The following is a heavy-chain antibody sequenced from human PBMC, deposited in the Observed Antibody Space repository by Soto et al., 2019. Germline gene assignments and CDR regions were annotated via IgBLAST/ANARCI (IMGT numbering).Heavy chain of an antibody. Sequence: EVQLLESGGGLVQPGGSLRLSCAASGFTFSSYAMSWVRQAPGKGLEWVSAISGSGGGTYYADSVKGRFTISRDNSKNTLYLQMNGLRAEDTAVYYCAKYYGDYGRYYYYYGMDVWGQGTTVTVSS. V-gene: IGHV3-23*01. J-gene: IGHJ6*02. CDR1: GFTFSSYA. CDR3: AKYYGDYGRYYYYYGMDV. D-gene: IGHD4-17*01. CDR2: ISGSGGGT.